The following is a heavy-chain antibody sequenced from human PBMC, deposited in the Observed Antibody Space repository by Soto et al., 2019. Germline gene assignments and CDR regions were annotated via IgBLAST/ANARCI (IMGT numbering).Heavy chain of an antibody. Sequence: GESLKISCKASGYNFATYWIAWVRQMPGKGLEYMRIIYPGDSDARYSPSFQGQVTFSADKSISTAYLQWSSLTASDTAIYYCARHGFYGDYASNYFDPWGQGTLVTVSS. D-gene: IGHD4-17*01. V-gene: IGHV5-51*01. CDR1: GYNFATYW. CDR3: ARHGFYGDYASNYFDP. CDR2: IYPGDSDA. J-gene: IGHJ5*02.